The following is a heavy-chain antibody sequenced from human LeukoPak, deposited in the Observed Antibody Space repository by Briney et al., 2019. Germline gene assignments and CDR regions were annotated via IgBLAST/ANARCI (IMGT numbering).Heavy chain of an antibody. D-gene: IGHD4-23*01. CDR2: INPNSGGT. Sequence: ASVKVSCKASGYTFTGYYMHWVRQAPGQGLEWMGWINPNSGGTNYAQKFQGWVTMTRDTSISTAYMELSRLRSDDTAVYYCARGNGFPSTVVADDAFDIWGQGTMVTVSS. J-gene: IGHJ3*02. CDR3: ARGNGFPSTVVADDAFDI. CDR1: GYTFTGYY. V-gene: IGHV1-2*04.